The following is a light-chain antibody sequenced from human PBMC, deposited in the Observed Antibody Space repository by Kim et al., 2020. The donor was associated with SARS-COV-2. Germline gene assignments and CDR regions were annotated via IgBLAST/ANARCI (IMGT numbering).Light chain of an antibody. CDR3: QQYDNWPPYT. V-gene: IGKV3-15*01. CDR1: DSVNSN. J-gene: IGKJ2*01. CDR2: GAS. Sequence: VSPGERATLSCRASDSVNSNLAWYQQQPGQAPRLLIYGASTRATDIPARFSGSGSGTEFTLIISSLQSEDIAVYYCQQYDNWPPYTFGQGTKLEI.